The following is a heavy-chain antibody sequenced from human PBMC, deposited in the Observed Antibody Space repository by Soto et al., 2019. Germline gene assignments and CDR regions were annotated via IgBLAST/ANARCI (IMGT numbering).Heavy chain of an antibody. CDR3: ARHVVESLSFGKRVHHFDY. Sequence: SETLSLTCTVSGGSISNYYWSWIRQPPGKGLEWIGYFYYTGITNYNPSLKSRISMSVDTSKNQFSLKLSSVTAADTAVYYCARHVVESLSFGKRVHHFDYWGHGTQVTVSS. D-gene: IGHD3-10*01. CDR2: FYYTGIT. V-gene: IGHV4-59*08. CDR1: GGSISNYY. J-gene: IGHJ4*01.